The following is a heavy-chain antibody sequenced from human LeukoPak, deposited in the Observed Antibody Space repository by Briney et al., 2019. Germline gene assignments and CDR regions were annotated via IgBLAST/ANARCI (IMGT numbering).Heavy chain of an antibody. CDR2: ISGSGDNT. D-gene: IGHD3-22*01. CDR3: AKGSYYDSSGSFYFDY. Sequence: GGSLRLSCAASGFTFSSYAMSWVRQAPGKGLEWASGISGSGDNTYYADSVKGRFTISRDNSKNTLYVQVNSLGTEDTAVYYCAKGSYYDSSGSFYFDYWGQGTLVTVSS. CDR1: GFTFSSYA. J-gene: IGHJ4*02. V-gene: IGHV3-23*01.